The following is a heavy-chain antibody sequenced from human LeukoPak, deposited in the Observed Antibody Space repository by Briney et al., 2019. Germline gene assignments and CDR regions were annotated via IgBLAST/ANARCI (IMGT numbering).Heavy chain of an antibody. D-gene: IGHD7-27*01. CDR2: INPSGGST. CDR3: ARDYRTGIFDY. CDR1: GYTFTSYY. J-gene: IGHJ4*02. V-gene: IGHV1-46*01. Sequence: ASVKVSCKASGYTFTSYYMHWVRQAPGQGLEWMGIINPSGGSTSYAQKFQGRVTMTRDTSTSAVYMELSSLRSEDTAVYYCARDYRTGIFDYWGQGALVTVSS.